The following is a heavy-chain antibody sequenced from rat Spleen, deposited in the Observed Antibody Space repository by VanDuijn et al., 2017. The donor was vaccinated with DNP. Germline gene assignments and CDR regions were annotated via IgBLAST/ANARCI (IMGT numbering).Heavy chain of an antibody. CDR2: IGSPAYAP. J-gene: IGHJ2*01. CDR3: AKMAYYDGYYGD. CDR1: GFTFSAYY. V-gene: IGHV5-25*01. Sequence: EVQLVESGGGLVQPGRSLKLSCAASGFTFSAYYMAWVRQAPAKGLEWVAYIGSPAYAPYYPDSVKGRFTISRDNAENTVYLQMNSLRSEDTATYYCAKMAYYDGYYGDWGQGVMVTVSS. D-gene: IGHD1-12*03.